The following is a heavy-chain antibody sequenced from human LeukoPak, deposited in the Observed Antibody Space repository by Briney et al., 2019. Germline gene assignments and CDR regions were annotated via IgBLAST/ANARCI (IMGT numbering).Heavy chain of an antibody. J-gene: IGHJ6*02. CDR3: ARSYSNHLFGMDV. CDR2: IYSGGST. CDR1: GFTVSSYY. V-gene: IGHV3-66*01. Sequence: KTGGSLSLSCAASGFTVSSYYMTWVRQAPGKGLEWVSVIYSGGSTYYADSVKGRVAISRDNSNNTMFLQMNIVRAEDTAVYYCARSYSNHLFGMDVWGQGTTVTVSS. D-gene: IGHD4-11*01.